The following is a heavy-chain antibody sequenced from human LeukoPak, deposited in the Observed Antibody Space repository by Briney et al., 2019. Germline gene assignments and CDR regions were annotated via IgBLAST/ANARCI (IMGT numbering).Heavy chain of an antibody. CDR1: GFIFSSYA. J-gene: IGHJ2*01. V-gene: IGHV3-48*04. Sequence: GGSLRLSCAASGFIFSSYALTWVRQAPGKGLEWVSYISTSNSIYYADSVKGRFTISRDNAKNTLYLQMNSLRAEDTAVYYCARGYGIPRAFNFDLWGRGTLVTVSS. D-gene: IGHD3-9*01. CDR2: ISTSNSI. CDR3: ARGYGIPRAFNFDL.